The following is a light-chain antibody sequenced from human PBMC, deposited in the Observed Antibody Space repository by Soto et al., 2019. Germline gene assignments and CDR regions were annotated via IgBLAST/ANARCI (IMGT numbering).Light chain of an antibody. Sequence: QSVLTQPPSVSAAPGQKVTISCSGSSYNIGNNYVSWYQQLPGTAPKLLIYENNKRPSGIPDRFPGSKSGTSATLGISGLQTGDEDDYFCGTWDSSLSAYVFGIGTKVTVL. CDR1: SYNIGNNY. V-gene: IGLV1-51*02. CDR2: ENN. J-gene: IGLJ1*01. CDR3: GTWDSSLSAYV.